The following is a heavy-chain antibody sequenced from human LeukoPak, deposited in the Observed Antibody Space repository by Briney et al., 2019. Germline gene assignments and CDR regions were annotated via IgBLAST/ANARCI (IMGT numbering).Heavy chain of an antibody. CDR1: GGSFSGYY. CDR2: INHSGST. Sequence: PSETLSLTCAVYGGSFSGYYWSWIRQPPGKGLEWIGEINHSGSTNYNPSLKSRVTISVDTSKNQFSLKLSSVTAADTAVYYCARGIVVVTASHAFDIWGQGTMVTVSS. D-gene: IGHD2-21*02. CDR3: ARGIVVVTASHAFDI. V-gene: IGHV4-34*01. J-gene: IGHJ3*02.